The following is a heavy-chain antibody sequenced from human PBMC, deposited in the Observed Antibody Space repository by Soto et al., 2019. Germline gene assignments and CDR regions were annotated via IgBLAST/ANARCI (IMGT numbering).Heavy chain of an antibody. J-gene: IGHJ4*02. CDR1: GGSISSDDYY. CDR2: IYYSGST. Sequence: LSLTCTVSGGSISSDDYYWSWIRQPPGKGLECIGYIYYSGSTYYNPSLKSRVTISVDTSKNQFSLKLSSVTAADTAVYYCARTLRRGPPFDDWGQGTLVTVSS. CDR3: ARTLRRGPPFDD. V-gene: IGHV4-30-4*01. D-gene: IGHD3-10*01.